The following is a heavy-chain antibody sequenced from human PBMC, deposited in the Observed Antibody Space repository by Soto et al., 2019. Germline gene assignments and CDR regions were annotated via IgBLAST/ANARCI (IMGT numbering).Heavy chain of an antibody. CDR3: ARRQLVLYYYGMVV. Sequence: GESLKVSCKGSGYSFTSYWISWVRQIPGKGLEWMGRIDPSDSYTNYSPSFQGHVTISADKSISTAYLQWSSLKASDTAMYYCARRQLVLYYYGMVVWGQGTTATVSS. J-gene: IGHJ6*02. CDR2: IDPSDSYT. V-gene: IGHV5-10-1*01. CDR1: GYSFTSYW. D-gene: IGHD6-6*01.